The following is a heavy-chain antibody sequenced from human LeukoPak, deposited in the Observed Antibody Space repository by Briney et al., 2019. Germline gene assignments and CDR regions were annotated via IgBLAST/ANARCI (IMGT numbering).Heavy chain of an antibody. J-gene: IGHJ6*02. V-gene: IGHV4-59*08. Sequence: SETLSLTCTVSGGSISSYYWSWIRQPPGKGLEWIGYIYYSGSTNYNPSLKSRVTISVDTSKNQFSLKLSSVTAADTAVYYCARQNYYYYGMDVWGQGTTVTVSS. CDR1: GGSISSYY. CDR3: ARQNYYYYGMDV. CDR2: IYYSGST.